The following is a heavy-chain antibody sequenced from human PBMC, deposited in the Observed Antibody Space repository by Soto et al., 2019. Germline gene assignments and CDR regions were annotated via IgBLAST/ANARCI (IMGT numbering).Heavy chain of an antibody. CDR3: ATLVVPAARMGGVDY. J-gene: IGHJ4*02. V-gene: IGHV1-2*02. CDR2: INPNSGGT. Sequence: QVQLVQSGAEVKKPGASVKVSCKASGYTFTGYYMHWVRQAPGQGLEWMGWINPNSGGTNYVQKFQGRVTMTRDTSISTAHMELSRLRSDDTALYYCATLVVPAARMGGVDYWGQGTLVTVSS. D-gene: IGHD2-2*01. CDR1: GYTFTGYY.